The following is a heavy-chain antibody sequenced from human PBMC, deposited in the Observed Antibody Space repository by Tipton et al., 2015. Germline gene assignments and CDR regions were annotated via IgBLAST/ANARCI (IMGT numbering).Heavy chain of an antibody. V-gene: IGHV4-4*07. CDR3: ATGLFADS. D-gene: IGHD3-22*01. Sequence: LRLSCTVSGGSISTYYWSWIRQPAGKGLEWIGRIYSSGNTYYNPSFKSRVTMSVDTSKNQFSLKLSSVTAADTAVYYCATGLFADSWGQGTLVTVSS. J-gene: IGHJ4*02. CDR1: GGSISTYY. CDR2: IYSSGNT.